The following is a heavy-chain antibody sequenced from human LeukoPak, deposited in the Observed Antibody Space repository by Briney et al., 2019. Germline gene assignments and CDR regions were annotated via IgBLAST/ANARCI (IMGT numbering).Heavy chain of an antibody. CDR2: IYYSGNT. D-gene: IGHD4-17*01. Sequence: SETLSLTCTVSAGSPNSYYWSWIRQPPGKGLEWIGYIYYSGNTNYNPSLKSRVTISLDTSKNQFSLRLGSVTAADTAVYYCARGGTVTNFGYWGQGTVVTVSS. J-gene: IGHJ4*02. CDR1: AGSPNSYY. CDR3: ARGGTVTNFGY. V-gene: IGHV4-59*01.